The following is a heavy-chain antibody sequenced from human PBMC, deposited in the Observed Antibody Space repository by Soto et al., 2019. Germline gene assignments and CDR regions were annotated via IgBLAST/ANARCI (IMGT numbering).Heavy chain of an antibody. CDR1: GGSISSGGYY. J-gene: IGHJ5*02. D-gene: IGHD6-13*01. CDR3: ARVGRIAAAGGDWFDP. Sequence: QVQLQESGPGLVKPSQTLSLSCTVSGGSISSGGYYWSWIRQHPGKGLEWIGNIYYSGSTYYNPSLKSRVTISVDTSKNQFSLKLSCVTAADTAVYYCARVGRIAAAGGDWFDPWGQGSLVTVSS. V-gene: IGHV4-31*03. CDR2: IYYSGST.